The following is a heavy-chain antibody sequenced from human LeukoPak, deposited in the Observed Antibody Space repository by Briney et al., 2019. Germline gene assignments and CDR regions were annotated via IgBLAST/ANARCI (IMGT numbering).Heavy chain of an antibody. CDR3: AKDATMVGDSYFDY. CDR1: GFTFDDYA. CDR2: ISWKSGSI. J-gene: IGHJ4*02. V-gene: IGHV3-9*01. D-gene: IGHD5-12*01. Sequence: GGALRLSCAVSGFTFDDYAMHWVRPAPGKGLEWVSGISWKSGSIGYADSVKGRFTISRDNAKDSLYLQMDSLRAEGTALHYCAKDATMVGDSYFDYWGQGTLVTVSS.